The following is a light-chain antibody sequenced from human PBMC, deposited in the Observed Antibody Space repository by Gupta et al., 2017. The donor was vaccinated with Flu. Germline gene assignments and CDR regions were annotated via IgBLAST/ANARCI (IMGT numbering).Light chain of an antibody. CDR1: GRYVGGYNY. CDR3: GSYTFAATRWV. Sequence: VTVVFTGDGRYVGGYNYVAWYHQNAGAAPKLLVYELDKRVSGVSDRFSGSKYDNTATLTIAGVQAEDEAHYHCGSYTFAATRWVFGGGTTVTVL. J-gene: IGLJ3*02. V-gene: IGLV2-11*03. CDR2: ELD.